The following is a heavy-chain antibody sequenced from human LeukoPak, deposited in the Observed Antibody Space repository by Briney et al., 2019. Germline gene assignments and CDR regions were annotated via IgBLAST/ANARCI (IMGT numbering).Heavy chain of an antibody. CDR1: GFTFSNAW. Sequence: GGSLRLSCATSGFTFSNAWMNWVRQAPGKGLEWVSTISKSGDHTYYAASAKGRFTIYRDNSKNTQYLQMNSLRAEDTAVYYCATSWGPDTSAFRWGRDGMDVWGQGTTVIVS. CDR2: ISKSGDHT. V-gene: IGHV3-23*01. J-gene: IGHJ6*02. CDR3: ATSWGPDTSAFRWGRDGMDV. D-gene: IGHD3-16*01.